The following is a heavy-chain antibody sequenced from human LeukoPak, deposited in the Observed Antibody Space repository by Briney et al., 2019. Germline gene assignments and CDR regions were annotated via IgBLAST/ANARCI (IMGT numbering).Heavy chain of an antibody. D-gene: IGHD3-22*01. CDR1: GYTFTGYY. CDR3: ASDYDSSGYFDP. J-gene: IGHJ5*02. CDR2: INPNSGGT. Sequence: ASVKVSCKASGYTFTGYYMHWVRQAPGQGLEWMGWINPNSGGTNYAQKFQGRVTTTRDTSISTAYMELSRLRSDDTAVYYCASDYDSSGYFDPWGQGTLVTVSS. V-gene: IGHV1-2*02.